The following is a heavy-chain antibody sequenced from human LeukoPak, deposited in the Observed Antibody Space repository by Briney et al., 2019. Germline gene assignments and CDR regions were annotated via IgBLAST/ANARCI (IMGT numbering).Heavy chain of an antibody. V-gene: IGHV3-7*03. Sequence: GGSLRLSCAASGFSFSSYWMSWVRQAPGKGLEWVANIKQDGSEKYYVDSVKGRFTISRDNSKNTLYLQMNSLRAEDTAVYYCAKIGWDIVPAAHLDYWGQGTLVTVSS. D-gene: IGHD2-2*01. CDR3: AKIGWDIVPAAHLDY. CDR1: GFSFSSYW. J-gene: IGHJ4*02. CDR2: IKQDGSEK.